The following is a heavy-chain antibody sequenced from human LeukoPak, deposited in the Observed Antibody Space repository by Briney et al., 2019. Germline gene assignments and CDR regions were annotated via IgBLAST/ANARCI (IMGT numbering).Heavy chain of an antibody. V-gene: IGHV4-34*01. CDR3: ARTHSGSYYMVHSWFDP. Sequence: PSETLSLTCAVYGGSFSGYYWSWIRQPPGKGLEWIGEINHSGSTNYNPSLKSRVTISVDTSKNQFSLKLSSVTAADTAVYYCARTHSGSYYMVHSWFDPWGQGTLVTVSS. CDR1: GGSFSGYY. J-gene: IGHJ5*02. CDR2: INHSGST. D-gene: IGHD3-10*01.